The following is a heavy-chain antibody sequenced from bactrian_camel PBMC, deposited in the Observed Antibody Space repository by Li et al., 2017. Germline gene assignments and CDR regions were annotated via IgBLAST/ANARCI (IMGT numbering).Heavy chain of an antibody. Sequence: HVQLVESGGGSVQAGGSLTLSCTYSGHTSNIWSMGWFRQAPGQEREGVAAIDSDGETWYAGSVKGRFTISQDSARNTVYLQMNNLQPEDTATYYCAEGRGSRGEHCYSLNYWGQGTQVTVS. J-gene: IGHJ4*01. CDR2: IDSDGET. D-gene: IGHD6*01. CDR3: AEGRGSRGEHCYSLNY. CDR1: GHTSNIWS. V-gene: IGHV3S53*01.